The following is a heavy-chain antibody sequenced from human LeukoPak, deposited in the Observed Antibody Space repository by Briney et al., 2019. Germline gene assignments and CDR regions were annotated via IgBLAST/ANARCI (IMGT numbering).Heavy chain of an antibody. CDR3: AKGGRDGYISYFDY. D-gene: IGHD5-24*01. CDR2: ISGSGGST. V-gene: IGHV3-23*01. Sequence: GGSLRLSCAASGLTFSSYAMSWVRQAPGKGLEWVSAISGSGGSTYYADSVKGRFTISRDNSKNTLYLQMNSLRAEDTAVYYCAKGGRDGYISYFDYWGQGTLVTVSS. J-gene: IGHJ4*02. CDR1: GLTFSSYA.